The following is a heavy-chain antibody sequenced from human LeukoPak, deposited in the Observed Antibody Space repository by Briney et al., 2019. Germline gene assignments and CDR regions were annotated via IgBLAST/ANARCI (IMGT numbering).Heavy chain of an antibody. CDR2: ISYDGSNK. D-gene: IGHD3-22*01. Sequence: PGGSLRLSCAASGFTFSSYAMHGVRQAPGKGLEWGAVISYDGSNKYYADSVKGRFTISRDNSKKTLYLQMNSLRAEDTAVYYCARQGPSLVVVSAFDYWGQGTLVTVSS. CDR3: ARQGPSLVVVSAFDY. J-gene: IGHJ4*02. V-gene: IGHV3-30*04. CDR1: GFTFSSYA.